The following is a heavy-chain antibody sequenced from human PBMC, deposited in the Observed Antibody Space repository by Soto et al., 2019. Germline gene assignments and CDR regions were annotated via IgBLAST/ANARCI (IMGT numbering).Heavy chain of an antibody. Sequence: EVQLVESGGDLVKPGGSLRLSCAASGFTFNNAWMNWVRQAPGKGLEWVGRIKRQFDGGTPDYAVSVQDRFTISRDDSQDTVYLQMNRLQTEDTTVYYCTSDGGSNYRWYRNGMDVWVPGSTVTVS. J-gene: IGHJ6*02. CDR1: GFTFNNAW. V-gene: IGHV3-15*07. D-gene: IGHD4-4*01. CDR2: IKRQFDGGTP. CDR3: TSDGGSNYRWYRNGMDV.